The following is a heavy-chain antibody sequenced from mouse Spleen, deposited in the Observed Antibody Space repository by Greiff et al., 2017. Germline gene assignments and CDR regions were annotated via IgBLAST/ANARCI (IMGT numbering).Heavy chain of an antibody. D-gene: IGHD2-1*01. CDR2: IWRGGST. J-gene: IGHJ1*03. V-gene: IGHV2-5*01. CDR1: GFSLTSYG. Sequence: QVQLKESGPGLVQPSQSLSITCTVSGFSLTSYGVHWVRQSPGKGLEWLGVIWRGGSTDYNAAFMSRLSITKDNSKSQVFFKMNSLQADDTAIYYCANIYYGNYDWYFDVWGTGTTVTVSS. CDR3: ANIYYGNYDWYFDV.